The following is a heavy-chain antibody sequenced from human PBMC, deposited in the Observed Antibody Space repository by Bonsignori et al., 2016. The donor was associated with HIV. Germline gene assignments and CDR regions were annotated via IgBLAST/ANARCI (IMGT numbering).Heavy chain of an antibody. Sequence: VRQAPGKGLEYVSAISSNGGSTYYANSVKGRFTISRDNSKNTLYLQMGSLRAEDMAVYYCARGRAGYSYGSYFDYWGQGTLVTVSS. V-gene: IGHV3-64*01. CDR3: ARGRAGYSYGSYFDY. CDR2: ISSNGGST. J-gene: IGHJ4*02. D-gene: IGHD5-18*01.